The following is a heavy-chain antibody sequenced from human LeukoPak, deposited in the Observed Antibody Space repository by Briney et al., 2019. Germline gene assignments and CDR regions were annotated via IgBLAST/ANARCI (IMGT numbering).Heavy chain of an antibody. J-gene: IGHJ3*02. V-gene: IGHV4-31*03. CDR1: GGSINSATYY. CDR2: IYYTGST. Sequence: TASENVSLTCTVSGGSINSATYYWSWIRQHPGKGLEWIGYIYYTGSTFYNPSLKSRVTMSVDTSKNQFSLRLNSVTAADTAVYYCARRLNAFDIWGQARLVTVSS. CDR3: ARRLNAFDI. D-gene: IGHD6-25*01.